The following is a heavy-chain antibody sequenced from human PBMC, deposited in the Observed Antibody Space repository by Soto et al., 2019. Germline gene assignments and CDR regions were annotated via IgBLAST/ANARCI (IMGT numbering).Heavy chain of an antibody. CDR3: AKDDYYGSGSYSGFDY. Sequence: GGSLRLSCAASGFTFSSYAMSWVRQAPGKGLEWVSAISGSGGSTYYADSVKGRFTISRDNSKNTLYLQMNSLRAEDTAVYYCAKDDYYGSGSYSGFDYWGQGTLVTVSS. D-gene: IGHD3-10*01. J-gene: IGHJ4*02. CDR1: GFTFSSYA. CDR2: ISGSGGST. V-gene: IGHV3-23*01.